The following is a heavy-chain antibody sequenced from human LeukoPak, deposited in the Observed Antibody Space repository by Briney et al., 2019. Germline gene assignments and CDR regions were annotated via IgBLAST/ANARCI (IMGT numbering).Heavy chain of an antibody. J-gene: IGHJ1*01. Sequence: SETLSLTCTVSGGSISSYYWSWIRQPPGKGLEWIGYIYYSGSTNYNPSLKSRVTISVDTSKNQFSLKLSSVTAADTAVYYCARGPYNIVVVPAAKTTSDYFQHWGQGTLVTVSS. CDR3: ARGPYNIVVVPAAKTTSDYFQH. V-gene: IGHV4-59*12. CDR1: GGSISSYY. CDR2: IYYSGST. D-gene: IGHD2-2*01.